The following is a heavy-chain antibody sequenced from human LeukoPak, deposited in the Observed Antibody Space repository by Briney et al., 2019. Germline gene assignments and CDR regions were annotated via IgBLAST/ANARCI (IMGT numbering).Heavy chain of an antibody. CDR2: ISYDGSNK. J-gene: IGHJ6*02. CDR1: GFTFSSYG. Sequence: PGGSLRLSCAASGFTFSSYGMHWVRQAPGKGLEWVAVISYDGSNKYYADSVKGRFTISRDNSKNTLYLQMNSLRAEDTAVYYCAKDSPNYGDYSGFMDVWGQGTTVTVSS. V-gene: IGHV3-30*18. CDR3: AKDSPNYGDYSGFMDV. D-gene: IGHD4-17*01.